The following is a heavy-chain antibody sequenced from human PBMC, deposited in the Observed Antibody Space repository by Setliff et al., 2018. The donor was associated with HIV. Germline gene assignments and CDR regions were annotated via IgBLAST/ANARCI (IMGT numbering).Heavy chain of an antibody. V-gene: IGHV1-2*02. D-gene: IGHD6-13*01. Sequence: GASVKVSCKTSGYIFTDYYMHWVRQAPGQGLEWMGWINPNSGDTNYAQKFQGRVTMTRDTSITTAYMELKWLRSDDMADTAVYYCAKDKTSTWYGGIDFWGQGTLVTVSS. CDR1: GYIFTDYY. CDR3: AKDKTSTWYGGIDF. CDR2: INPNSGDT. J-gene: IGHJ4*02.